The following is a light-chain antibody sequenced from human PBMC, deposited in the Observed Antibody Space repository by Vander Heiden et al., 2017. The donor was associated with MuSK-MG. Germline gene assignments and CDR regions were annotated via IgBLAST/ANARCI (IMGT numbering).Light chain of an antibody. V-gene: IGKV3-11*01. CDR1: QSVSSY. Sequence: VLTQSPATLSLSPGERATLSCRASQSVSSYLAWYQQKPGQAPRLLIYDASNRATGIPARFSGSGSGTDFTLTISSLEPEDFAVYYCQQRSNWPSYTFGQGTKLEIK. J-gene: IGKJ2*01. CDR2: DAS. CDR3: QQRSNWPSYT.